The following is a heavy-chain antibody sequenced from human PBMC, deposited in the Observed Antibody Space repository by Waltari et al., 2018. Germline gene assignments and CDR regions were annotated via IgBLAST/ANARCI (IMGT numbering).Heavy chain of an antibody. J-gene: IGHJ4*02. CDR3: ATGFLEWLTGSQFDY. D-gene: IGHD3-3*01. CDR1: GYTFTGYY. CDR2: FDPEDGET. V-gene: IGHV1-24*01. Sequence: QVQLVQSGAEVKKPGASVKVSCKASGYTFTGYYMHWVRQAPGQGLEWRGGFDPEDGETIYAQKFQGRVTMTEDTSTDTAYMELSSLRSEDTAVYYCATGFLEWLTGSQFDYWGQGTLVTVSS.